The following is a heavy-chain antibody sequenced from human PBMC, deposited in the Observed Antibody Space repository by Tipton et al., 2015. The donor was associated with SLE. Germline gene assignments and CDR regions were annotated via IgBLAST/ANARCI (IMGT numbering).Heavy chain of an antibody. CDR2: IYYTGAT. D-gene: IGHD3-16*01. V-gene: IGHV4-31*02. J-gene: IGHJ2*01. CDR3: ARMGGIRWYFDL. Sequence: LRLSCSVSGGSISDGAYYWSWIRQHPGKGLEWIGYIYYTGATYFNPSLESRVTMSVDTSENQFSLKLTSVTAADTAIYYCARMGGIRWYFDLWGRGTPVTVSS. CDR1: GGSISDGAYY.